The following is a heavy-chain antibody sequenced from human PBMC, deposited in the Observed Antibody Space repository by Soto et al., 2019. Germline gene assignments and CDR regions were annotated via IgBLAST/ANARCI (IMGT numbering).Heavy chain of an antibody. CDR2: IYYSGST. V-gene: IGHV4-39*01. D-gene: IGHD5-18*01. CDR3: ARRGGYSYGYFDY. CDR1: GGSISSSSYY. Sequence: QLQLQESGPGLVKPSETLSLTCTVSGGSISSSSYYWGWIRQPPGKGLEWIGSIYYSGSTYYNPSLKSRVTISVDTSKNQFSLKLSSVTAADTAVYYCARRGGYSYGYFDYWGQGTLDTVSS. J-gene: IGHJ4*02.